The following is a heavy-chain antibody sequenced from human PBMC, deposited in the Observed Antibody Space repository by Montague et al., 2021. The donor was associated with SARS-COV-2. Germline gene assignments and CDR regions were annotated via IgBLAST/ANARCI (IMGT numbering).Heavy chain of an antibody. CDR3: ARQRRGGLVCAPRFFGY. D-gene: IGHD6-19*01. Sequence: SETLSLTCTVYGGSISSYYWTWFRQPPGKGLEWIAYMYYSGSTNYNPSLKSRVTISVDTSKNQFSLKLTSVTAADTAVYYCARQRRGGLVCAPRFFGYWGQGTLVTVSS. CDR2: MYYSGST. V-gene: IGHV4-59*08. J-gene: IGHJ4*02. CDR1: GGSISSYY.